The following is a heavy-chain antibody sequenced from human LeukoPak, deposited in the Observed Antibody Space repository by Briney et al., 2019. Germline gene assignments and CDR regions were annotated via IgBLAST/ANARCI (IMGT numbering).Heavy chain of an antibody. CDR3: TYSSSSFDY. CDR1: GFTFSSYA. V-gene: IGHV3-23*01. D-gene: IGHD6-13*01. J-gene: IGHJ4*02. CDR2: ISGSGGST. Sequence: GGSLRLSCAASGFTFSSYAMSWVRQAPGKGLEWVPAISGSGGSTYYADSVKGRFTISRDNSKNTLYLQMNSLRAEDTAVYYCTYSSSSFDYWGQGTLVTVSS.